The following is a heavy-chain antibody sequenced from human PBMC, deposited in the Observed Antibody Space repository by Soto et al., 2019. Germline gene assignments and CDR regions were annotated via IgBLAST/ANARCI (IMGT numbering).Heavy chain of an antibody. Sequence: PGGSLRLSCAASGFTFSSYSMNWVRQAPGKGLEWVSSISSSSSYIYYADSVKGRFTISRDNAKNSLYLQMNSLRAEYTAVYYCARDPSSSTSWFDPWGQGTLVTVSS. J-gene: IGHJ5*02. CDR1: GFTFSSYS. V-gene: IGHV3-21*01. CDR3: ARDPSSSTSWFDP. CDR2: ISSSSSYI. D-gene: IGHD2-2*01.